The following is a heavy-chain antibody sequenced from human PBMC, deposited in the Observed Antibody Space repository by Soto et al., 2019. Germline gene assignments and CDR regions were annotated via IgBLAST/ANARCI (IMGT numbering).Heavy chain of an antibody. D-gene: IGHD6-13*01. CDR3: ARAGSSWSTGWFDP. CDR1: GYTFTSYG. V-gene: IGHV1-18*04. Sequence: WASVKVSCKASGYTFTSYGISWVRQAPGQGLEWMGWISAYNGNTNYAQKLQGRVTMTTDTSTSTAYMELRSLRSDDTAVYYCARAGSSWSTGWFDPWGQGTLVTVSS. CDR2: ISAYNGNT. J-gene: IGHJ5*02.